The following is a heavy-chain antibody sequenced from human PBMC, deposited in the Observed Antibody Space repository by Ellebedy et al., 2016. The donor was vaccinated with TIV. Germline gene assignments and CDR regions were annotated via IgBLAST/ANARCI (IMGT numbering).Heavy chain of an antibody. Sequence: PGGSLRLSCAASGFTFSSYGMHWVRQAPGKGLEWVAFIRYDGSNKYYADSVKGRFTISRDNSKNTLYLQMNSLRAEDTAVYYCARDRAAAGNYYFDYWGQGTLVTVSS. D-gene: IGHD6-13*01. J-gene: IGHJ4*02. V-gene: IGHV3-30*02. CDR2: IRYDGSNK. CDR1: GFTFSSYG. CDR3: ARDRAAAGNYYFDY.